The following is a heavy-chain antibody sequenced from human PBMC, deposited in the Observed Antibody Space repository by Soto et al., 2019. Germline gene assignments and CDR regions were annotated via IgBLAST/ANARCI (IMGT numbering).Heavy chain of an antibody. CDR1: GGTFSSYA. V-gene: IGHV1-69*01. D-gene: IGHD6-13*01. CDR2: IIPIFGTA. CDR3: ASGSGYSSSWYFVLDY. J-gene: IGHJ4*02. Sequence: QVQLVQSGAEVKKPGSSVKVSCKASGGTFSSYAISWVRQAPGQGLEWMGGIIPIFGTANYAQKFQGRVTITADESTSTAYVELSSLTSEDTAVYYCASGSGYSSSWYFVLDYWGQGTLVTVSS.